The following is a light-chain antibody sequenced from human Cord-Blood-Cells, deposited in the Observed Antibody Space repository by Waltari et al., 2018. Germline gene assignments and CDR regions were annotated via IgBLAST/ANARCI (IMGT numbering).Light chain of an antibody. CDR2: AAF. CDR3: QQSYSTPFT. CDR1: QSISSY. Sequence: DIQMTQSPSSLSASVGDSVIITCRANQSISSYLNWYQQKPGKAPKLLIYAAFSLQSGVPSRFSGSGSGTDFTLTISSLQPEDFATYYCQQSYSTPFTFGPGTKVYIK. J-gene: IGKJ3*01. V-gene: IGKV1-39*01.